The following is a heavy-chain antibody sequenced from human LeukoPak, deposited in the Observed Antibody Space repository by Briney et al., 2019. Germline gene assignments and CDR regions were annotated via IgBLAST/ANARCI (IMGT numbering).Heavy chain of an antibody. D-gene: IGHD2-15*01. CDR2: ISSNGGST. CDR3: AKVYCSGGSCYPDY. CDR1: GFTFSSYA. Sequence: GGSLRLSCSASGFTFSSYAMHWVRQAPGKGLEYVSAISSNGGSTYYADSVKGRFTISRDNSKNTLYLQMNSLRAEDTAVYYCAKVYCSGGSCYPDYWGQGTLVTVSS. V-gene: IGHV3-64*04. J-gene: IGHJ4*02.